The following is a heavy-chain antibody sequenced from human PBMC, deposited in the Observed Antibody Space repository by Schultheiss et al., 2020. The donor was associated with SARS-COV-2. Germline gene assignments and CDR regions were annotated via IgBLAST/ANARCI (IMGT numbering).Heavy chain of an antibody. V-gene: IGHV4-59*08. Sequence: SQTLSLTCTVSGGSISSYYWSWIRQPPGKGLEWIGYIYYSGSTNYNPSLKSRVTISVDTSKNQFSLKLSSVTAADTAMYYCARSFPDIVVVGFDYWGQGTLVTVSS. CDR3: ARSFPDIVVVGFDY. CDR2: IYYSGST. J-gene: IGHJ4*02. D-gene: IGHD2-15*01. CDR1: GGSISSYY.